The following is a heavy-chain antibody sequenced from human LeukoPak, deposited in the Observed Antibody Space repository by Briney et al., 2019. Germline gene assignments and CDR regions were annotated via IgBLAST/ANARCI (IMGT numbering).Heavy chain of an antibody. CDR2: ISGGGDST. CDR3: VKVATWTYFDY. CDR1: GFTFGSYA. Sequence: GGSLRLPCAASGFTFGSYAMGWVRQAPGKGLEWVSAISGGGDSTYYAGSVKGRFSIFRDNSENTLYLQMNSLGAEDTAVYYCVKVATWTYFDYWGQGTLVTVSS. V-gene: IGHV3-23*01. J-gene: IGHJ4*02. D-gene: IGHD3/OR15-3a*01.